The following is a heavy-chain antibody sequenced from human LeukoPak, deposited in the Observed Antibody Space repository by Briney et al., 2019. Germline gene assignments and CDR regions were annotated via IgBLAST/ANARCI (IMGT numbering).Heavy chain of an antibody. D-gene: IGHD2-8*01. J-gene: IGHJ4*02. CDR1: GGSISSYY. CDR3: ARGGRYCTDGVCYNYFDY. V-gene: IGHV4-4*07. CDR2: IYTNGST. Sequence: SETLSLTCTVSGGSISSYYWSWIRQPAGKGLEWIGRIYTNGSTNYNLSLKSRVTMSVDTSKNQFSLKLSSVTAADTAVYYCARGGRYCTDGVCYNYFDYLRQGTLVTVSS.